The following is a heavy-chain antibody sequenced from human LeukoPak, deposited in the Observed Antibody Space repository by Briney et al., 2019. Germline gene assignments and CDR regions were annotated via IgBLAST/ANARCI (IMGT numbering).Heavy chain of an antibody. J-gene: IGHJ5*02. CDR2: INPSGGST. CDR3: AREWHIAARHSSFDP. V-gene: IGHV1-46*01. D-gene: IGHD6-6*01. CDR1: GYTFTSYY. Sequence: ASVKVSCKASGYTFTSYYMHCVRQAPGQGLEWMGIINPSGGSTSYAQKFQGRVTMTRNTSISTAYMELSSLRSEDTAVYYCAREWHIAARHSSFDPWGQGTLVTVSS.